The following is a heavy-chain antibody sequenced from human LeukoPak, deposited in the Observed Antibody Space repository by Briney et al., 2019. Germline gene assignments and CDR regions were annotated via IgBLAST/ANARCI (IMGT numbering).Heavy chain of an antibody. D-gene: IGHD6-19*01. CDR2: IRPDGSNK. J-gene: IGHJ4*02. CDR1: GFPFSNYG. CDR3: ARDPGYSNGWVFDY. Sequence: PGGSLRLSCAASGFPFSNYGMHWVRQAPGKGLDWVAFIRPDGSNKYYADSVKGRFTFSRDNSKNTLFLEMNNLRADDTAVYFCARDPGYSNGWVFDYWGQGALVTVSS. V-gene: IGHV3-30*02.